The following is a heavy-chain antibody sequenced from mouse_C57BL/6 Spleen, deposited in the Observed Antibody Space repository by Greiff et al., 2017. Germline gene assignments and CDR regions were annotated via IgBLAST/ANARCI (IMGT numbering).Heavy chain of an antibody. Sequence: LQESGAELVRPGASVTLSCKASGYTFTDYEMHWVKQTPVHGLEWIGAIDPETGGTAYNQKFKGKAILTADKSSSTAYMELRSLTSEDSAVYYCTIYYYGSSWFAYWGQGTLVTVSA. V-gene: IGHV1-15*01. CDR3: TIYYYGSSWFAY. CDR1: GYTFTDYE. D-gene: IGHD1-1*01. J-gene: IGHJ3*01. CDR2: IDPETGGT.